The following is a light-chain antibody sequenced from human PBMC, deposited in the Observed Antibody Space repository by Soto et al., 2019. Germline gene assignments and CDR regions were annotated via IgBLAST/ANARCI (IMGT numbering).Light chain of an antibody. CDR3: QQRANSPST. V-gene: IGKV3-11*01. Sequence: EIVLTQSPATLSLSPGERATLSCRASQSVSSYLAWYQQKPGQAPRLLIYDASNRATGIPARFSGSGSGTDFTLTISSLEPEDFAVYCCQQRANSPSTFGQGTRLEIK. CDR2: DAS. CDR1: QSVSSY. J-gene: IGKJ5*01.